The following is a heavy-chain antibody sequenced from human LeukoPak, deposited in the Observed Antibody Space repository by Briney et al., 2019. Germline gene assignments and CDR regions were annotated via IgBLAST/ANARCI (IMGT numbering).Heavy chain of an antibody. CDR2: IYYSGST. CDR3: ARHSSSWYRAWGIDY. V-gene: IGHV4-39*01. Sequence: IFSKHYMNWVRQAPGKGLEWIGSIYYSGSTYYNPSLKSRVTISVDTSKNQFSLKLSSVTAADTAVYYCARHSSSWYRAWGIDYWGQGTLVTVSS. J-gene: IGHJ4*02. CDR1: IFSKHY. D-gene: IGHD6-13*01.